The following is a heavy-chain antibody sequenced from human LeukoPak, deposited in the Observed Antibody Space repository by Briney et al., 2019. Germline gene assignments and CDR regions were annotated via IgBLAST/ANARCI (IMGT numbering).Heavy chain of an antibody. V-gene: IGHV4-39*07. Sequence: PSETLSLTCTVSGGSISSSSYYWGWIRQPPGKGLEWIGSIYYSGSTYYNPSLKSRVTISVDTSKNQFSLKLSSVTAADTAVYYCARARNYDFWSGSYTQSFDPWGQGTLVTVSS. CDR1: GGSISSSSYY. J-gene: IGHJ5*02. D-gene: IGHD3-3*01. CDR2: IYYSGST. CDR3: ARARNYDFWSGSYTQSFDP.